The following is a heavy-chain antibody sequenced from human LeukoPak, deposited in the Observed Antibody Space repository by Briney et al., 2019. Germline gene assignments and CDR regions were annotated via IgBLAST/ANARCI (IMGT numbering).Heavy chain of an antibody. CDR2: ISSSSSYI. CDR3: ARLVGDRGSYYRGY. Sequence: GSLRLSCAASGFTFSSYSMNWVRQAPGKGLEWVSSISSSSSYIYYAGSVKGRFTISRDNAKNSLYLQMNSLRAEDTAVYYCARLVGDRGSYYRGYWGQGTLVTVSS. V-gene: IGHV3-21*01. CDR1: GFTFSSYS. D-gene: IGHD1-26*01. J-gene: IGHJ4*02.